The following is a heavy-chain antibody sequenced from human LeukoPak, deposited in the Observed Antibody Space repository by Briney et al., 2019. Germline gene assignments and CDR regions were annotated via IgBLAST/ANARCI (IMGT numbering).Heavy chain of an antibody. V-gene: IGHV3-15*01. CDR2: IKSKTDGGTT. J-gene: IGHJ4*02. D-gene: IGHD3-3*01. CDR3: TTVSYYDFWSGTLNYFDY. Sequence: GGFLRLSCAASGFTFSNAWMSWVRQAPGKGLEWVGRIKSKTDGGTTDYAAPVKGRFTISRDDSKNTLYLQMNSLKTEDTAVYYCTTVSYYDFWSGTLNYFDYWGQGTLVTVSS. CDR1: GFTFSNAW.